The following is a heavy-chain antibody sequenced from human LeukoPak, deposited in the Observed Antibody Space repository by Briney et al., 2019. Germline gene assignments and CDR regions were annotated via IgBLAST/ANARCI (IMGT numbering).Heavy chain of an antibody. J-gene: IGHJ6*04. D-gene: IGHD2-2*01. CDR1: GGSISSYY. V-gene: IGHV4-59*01. CDR3: ASTVAAAMSDYYYGMDV. CDR2: IYYSGST. Sequence: SETLSLTCTVSGGSISSYYWSWIRQPPGKGLEWIGYIYYSGSTNYNPSLKSRVTISVDTSKNQFSLKLGSVTAADTAVYYCASTVAAAMSDYYYGMDVWGKGTTVTVSS.